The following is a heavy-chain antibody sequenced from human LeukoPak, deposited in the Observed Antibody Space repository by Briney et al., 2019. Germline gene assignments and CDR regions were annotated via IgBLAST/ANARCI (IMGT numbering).Heavy chain of an antibody. V-gene: IGHV5-51*01. Sequence: GESLKISCKGSGYSFPSYWIGWVRQMPGKGLEWMGIIYPADSDIRYSPSFQGQVTISADKSISTAYLQWSSLKASDSAIYYCARRSYCGGDCTRSVHFYYAMDVWGQGTTVTVSS. D-gene: IGHD2-21*02. CDR3: ARRSYCGGDCTRSVHFYYAMDV. CDR2: IYPADSDI. J-gene: IGHJ6*02. CDR1: GYSFPSYW.